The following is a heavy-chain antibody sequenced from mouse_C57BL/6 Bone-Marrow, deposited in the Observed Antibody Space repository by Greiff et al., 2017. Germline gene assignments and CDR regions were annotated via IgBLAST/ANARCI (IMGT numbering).Heavy chain of an antibody. Sequence: QVQLQQSGAELVMPGASVKLSCKASGYTFTSYWMHWVKQRPGQGLEWIGEIDPSDSYTNYNQKFKGKSTLTVDKSSSTAYMQLSSLTSEDSAVYYCARESSVYAMDYWGQGTSVTVSS. CDR3: ARESSVYAMDY. CDR1: GYTFTSYW. D-gene: IGHD3-2*02. J-gene: IGHJ4*01. CDR2: IDPSDSYT. V-gene: IGHV1-69*01.